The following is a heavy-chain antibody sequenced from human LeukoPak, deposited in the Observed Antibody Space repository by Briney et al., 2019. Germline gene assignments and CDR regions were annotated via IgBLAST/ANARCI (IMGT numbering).Heavy chain of an antibody. CDR2: INPNGGST. D-gene: IGHD3-3*01. Sequence: WASVKVSCKASGGTFSSYAISWVRQAPGQGLEWMGIINPNGGSTSYAQKFQGRVTMTRDTSTSTVYMDLSSLRSEDTAVYYCARARAVFGVVIMQLNDYWGQGTLVTVSS. CDR1: GGTFSSYA. CDR3: ARARAVFGVVIMQLNDY. J-gene: IGHJ4*02. V-gene: IGHV1-46*01.